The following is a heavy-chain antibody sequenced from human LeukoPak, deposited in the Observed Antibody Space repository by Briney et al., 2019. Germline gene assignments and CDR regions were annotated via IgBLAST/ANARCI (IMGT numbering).Heavy chain of an antibody. CDR1: GYTFTGYY. CDR3: TRGRVTLVRGVIVKGRFDP. CDR2: INPNGGGT. V-gene: IGHV1-2*02. J-gene: IGHJ5*02. D-gene: IGHD3-10*01. Sequence: ASVKVSCKASGYTFTGYYMHWVRQAPGQGLEWMGWINPNGGGTNYAQKFQGRVTMTRDTSISTAYMELSRLRSDDTAVYYCTRGRVTLVRGVIVKGRFDPWGQGTLVTVSS.